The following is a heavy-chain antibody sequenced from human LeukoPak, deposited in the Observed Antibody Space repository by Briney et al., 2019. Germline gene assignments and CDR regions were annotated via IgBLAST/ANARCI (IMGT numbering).Heavy chain of an antibody. CDR1: GFTFSSYW. V-gene: IGHV3-21*01. CDR3: ARRAPYGSGSYFVDY. CDR2: ISSSSSYI. Sequence: PGGSLRLSCAASGFTFSSYWMHWVRQAPGKGLVWVSSISSSSSYIYYADSVKGRFTISRDNAKNSLYLQMNSLRAEDTAVYYCARRAPYGSGSYFVDYWGQGTLVTVSS. D-gene: IGHD3-10*01. J-gene: IGHJ4*02.